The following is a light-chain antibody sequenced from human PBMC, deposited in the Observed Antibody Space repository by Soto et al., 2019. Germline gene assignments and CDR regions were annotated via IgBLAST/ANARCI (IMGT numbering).Light chain of an antibody. V-gene: IGLV2-11*01. CDR3: CSYAGSHFL. J-gene: IGLJ2*01. Sequence: QSALTQPRSVSGSPGQSVPISCTGTSSDVGGYNYVSWYQQHPGKAPKLMIYDVSQRPSGVPDRFSGSKSGNTASLTISGLQAEDEADYYCCSYAGSHFLFGGGTKLTVL. CDR1: SSDVGGYNY. CDR2: DVS.